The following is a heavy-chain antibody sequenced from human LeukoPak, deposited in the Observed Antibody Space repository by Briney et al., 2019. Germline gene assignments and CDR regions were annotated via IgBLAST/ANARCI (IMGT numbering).Heavy chain of an antibody. CDR1: GYSLTELS. Sequence: ASVKVSCKVSGYSLTELSMHWVRQAPGKGLEWMGGFDPKDGETIYAQKFQGRVTMTEDTSTDTAYMELSSLRSEDTAVYYCARSRRDYYYMDVWGKGTTVTVSS. V-gene: IGHV1-24*01. CDR2: FDPKDGET. CDR3: ARSRRDYYYMDV. J-gene: IGHJ6*03.